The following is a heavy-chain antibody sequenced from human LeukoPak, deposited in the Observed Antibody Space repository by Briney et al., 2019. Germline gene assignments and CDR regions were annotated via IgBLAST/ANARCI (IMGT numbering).Heavy chain of an antibody. CDR2: ISGRGGST. D-gene: IGHD6-19*01. CDR3: ANLDIAVAGTEETIDY. J-gene: IGHJ4*02. Sequence: GGSLRLSCAASGFTFSSYAMSWVRQAPGKGLEWVSAISGRGGSTYYADSVKGRFTISRDNSKNTLYLQMNSLRAEDTAVYYCANLDIAVAGTEETIDYWGQGTLVTVSS. V-gene: IGHV3-23*01. CDR1: GFTFSSYA.